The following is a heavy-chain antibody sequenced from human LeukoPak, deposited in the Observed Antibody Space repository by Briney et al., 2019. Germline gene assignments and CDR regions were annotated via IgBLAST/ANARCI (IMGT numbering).Heavy chain of an antibody. CDR3: ARGRSTQPHFDY. Sequence: SETLSLTCAAYGGSFSGYYWSWIRQPPGKGLEWIGEINHSGSTNYNPSLKSRVTISVDTSKNQFSLKLSSVTAADTAVYCCARGRSTQPHFDYWGQGTLVTVSS. J-gene: IGHJ4*02. CDR2: INHSGST. D-gene: IGHD6-13*01. V-gene: IGHV4-34*01. CDR1: GGSFSGYY.